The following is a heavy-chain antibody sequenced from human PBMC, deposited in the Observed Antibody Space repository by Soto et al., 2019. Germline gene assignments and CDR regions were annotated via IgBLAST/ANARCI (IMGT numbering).Heavy chain of an antibody. V-gene: IGHV4-31*03. CDR2: IYYSGST. D-gene: IGHD3-9*01. Sequence: SETLSLTCTVAGSSISSGGYYWSWSRQHPGKGLEWIGYIYYSGSTYYNPSLKSRVTISVDTSKNQFSLKLSSVTAADTAVYYCARGRDILTGYLDYWGQGTLVTVSS. CDR3: ARGRDILTGYLDY. CDR1: GSSISSGGYY. J-gene: IGHJ4*02.